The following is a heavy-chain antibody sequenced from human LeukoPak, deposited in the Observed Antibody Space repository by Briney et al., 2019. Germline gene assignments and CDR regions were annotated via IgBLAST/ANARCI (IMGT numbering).Heavy chain of an antibody. CDR1: GYTFTSYV. D-gene: IGHD3-3*01. Sequence: GASVKVSCKASGYTFTSYVINWVRQATGQGLEWMGWMNPNSGNTGYAQKFQGRVTMTRDMSTSTVYMELSSLRSEDTAVYYCAREYRGFLEWLYLTAPHRALIEDAFDIWGQGTMVTVSS. J-gene: IGHJ3*02. CDR2: MNPNSGNT. V-gene: IGHV1-8*01. CDR3: AREYRGFLEWLYLTAPHRALIEDAFDI.